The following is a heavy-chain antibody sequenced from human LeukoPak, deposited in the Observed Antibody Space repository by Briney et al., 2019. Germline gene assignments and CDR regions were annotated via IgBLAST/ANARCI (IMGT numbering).Heavy chain of an antibody. V-gene: IGHV3-23*01. D-gene: IGHD3-16*01. CDR3: AKWPEGAMDYFDY. J-gene: IGHJ4*02. CDR1: GFTFSSYA. CDR2: ISNSGGST. Sequence: PGGSLRLSCAASGFTFSSYAMSWVRQAPGKGLEWVSAISNSGGSTYYADSVKGRFTISRDNSKNTLYLEMSSLRVEDTAIYYCAKWPEGAMDYFDYWGQGTLVTVSS.